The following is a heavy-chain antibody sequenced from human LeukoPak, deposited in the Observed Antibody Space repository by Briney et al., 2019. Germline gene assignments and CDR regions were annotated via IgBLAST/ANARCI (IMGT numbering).Heavy chain of an antibody. V-gene: IGHV3-7*01. Sequence: GGSLRLSCAGTGFAFNDYWMSWVRQAPGKGLEWVANIKQDGSDKYYVDSVKGRFTISRDNAKNSLYLQMNSLRAEDTAVYYCARAVALGPLAPLGRLTYFDYWGQGTLVTVSS. J-gene: IGHJ4*02. D-gene: IGHD2-15*01. CDR1: GFAFNDYW. CDR3: ARAVALGPLAPLGRLTYFDY. CDR2: IKQDGSDK.